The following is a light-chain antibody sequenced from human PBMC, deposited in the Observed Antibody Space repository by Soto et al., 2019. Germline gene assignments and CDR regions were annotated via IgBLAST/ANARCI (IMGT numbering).Light chain of an antibody. Sequence: QSALTQPASVSGSPGQSITISCTGTSSDVGSDNLVSWFQQHPGKAPKLMIYEASKRPLGVSIRFSASRSGNTASLTISGLQAEDEADYYCCSYAGNVVFGGGTKLTVL. CDR1: SSDVGSDNL. CDR3: CSYAGNVV. V-gene: IGLV2-23*01. CDR2: EAS. J-gene: IGLJ2*01.